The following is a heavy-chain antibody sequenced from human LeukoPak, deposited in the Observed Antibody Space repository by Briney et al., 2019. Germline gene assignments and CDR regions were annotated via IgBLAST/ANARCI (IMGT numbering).Heavy chain of an antibody. CDR3: ARWGVKDSLDA. V-gene: IGHV5-51*01. Sequence: GESLKISSKASGYSFTTYWIGWVRQMPGKGLEGMEINLPGDSDSRYSPSFQGHATMSANNSTSTAYLLCSSLKASNTARYYCARWGVKDSLDAWGKGTLVTVSS. CDR1: GYSFTTYW. J-gene: IGHJ4*02. D-gene: IGHD3-10*01. CDR2: NLPGDSDS.